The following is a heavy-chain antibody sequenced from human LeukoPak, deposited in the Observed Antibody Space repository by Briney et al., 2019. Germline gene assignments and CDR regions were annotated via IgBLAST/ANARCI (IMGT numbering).Heavy chain of an antibody. CDR3: ARGGGWDIVVVPAAPRRGAFDI. J-gene: IGHJ3*02. CDR1: GGSISSSSYY. D-gene: IGHD2-2*01. CDR2: IYYSGST. Sequence: SETLSLTCTVSGGSISSSSYYWGWIRQPPGKGLEWIGSIYYSGSTYYNPSLKSRVTISVDRSKNQFSLKLSSVTAADTAVYYCARGGGWDIVVVPAAPRRGAFDIWGQGTMVTVSS. V-gene: IGHV4-39*07.